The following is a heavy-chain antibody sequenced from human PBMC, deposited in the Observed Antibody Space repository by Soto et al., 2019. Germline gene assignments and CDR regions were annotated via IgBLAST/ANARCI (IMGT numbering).Heavy chain of an antibody. J-gene: IGHJ4*02. D-gene: IGHD3-10*01. CDR2: IYSGGST. CDR3: VRDFLPPHFYGSGSYYRN. V-gene: IGHV3-66*01. CDR1: GFTVSSNY. Sequence: PGGSLRLSCAASGFTVSSNYMSWVRQAPGKGLEWVSLIYSGGSTYYADSVKGRFTISRDNSKNTLFLQMNGLRAEDTAVYYCVRDFLPPHFYGSGSYYRNWGQGTLVTVSS.